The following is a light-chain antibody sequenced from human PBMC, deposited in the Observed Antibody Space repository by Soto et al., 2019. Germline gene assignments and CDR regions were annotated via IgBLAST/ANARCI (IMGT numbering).Light chain of an antibody. CDR2: AAS. J-gene: IGKJ4*01. CDR3: QQYYSYPPS. CDR1: QGISSY. Sequence: AIRMTQSPSSFSASTGDRVTITCRASQGISSYLAWYQQKPGKAPKLLIYAASTVQSGVPSRFSGSGSGTDCTLTISCLQSEDFATYYCQQYYSYPPSFGGGTKLEIK. V-gene: IGKV1-8*01.